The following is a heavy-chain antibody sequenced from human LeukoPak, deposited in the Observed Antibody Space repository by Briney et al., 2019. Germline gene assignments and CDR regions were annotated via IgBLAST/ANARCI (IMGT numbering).Heavy chain of an antibody. CDR1: GFTFSSYD. D-gene: IGHD5-12*01. Sequence: GGSLRLSCAASGFTFSSYDMHWVRQATGKGLEWVSAIGTAGDTYYPGSVKGRFTISRENAKNSLYLQMNSLRAGDTAVYYCARGRGVSGYGGFDAFDIWGQGTMATVSS. CDR3: ARGRGVSGYGGFDAFDI. CDR2: IGTAGDT. V-gene: IGHV3-13*04. J-gene: IGHJ3*02.